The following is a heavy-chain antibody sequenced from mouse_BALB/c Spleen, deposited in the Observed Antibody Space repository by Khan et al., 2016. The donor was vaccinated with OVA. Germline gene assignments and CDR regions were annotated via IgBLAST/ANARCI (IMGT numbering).Heavy chain of an antibody. Sequence: QIQLVQSGPELKKPGETVKISCKASGYTFTNYGMNWVKQAPGKGLKWMGWINTYTGEPTYADDFKGRSAFSLETSASTAYSQINNLKNEDTATYYGASSTSYWYCDVGGAGTTVTVSS. CDR3: ASSTSYWYCDV. CDR2: INTYTGEP. CDR1: GYTFTNYG. J-gene: IGHJ1*01. V-gene: IGHV9-3-1*01.